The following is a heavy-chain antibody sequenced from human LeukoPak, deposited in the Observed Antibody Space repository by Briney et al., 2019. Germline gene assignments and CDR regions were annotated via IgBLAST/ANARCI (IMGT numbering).Heavy chain of an antibody. CDR2: IKKDESER. CDR1: GFTFSAYW. D-gene: IGHD4/OR15-4a*01. Sequence: GGSLRLSCAAPGFTFSAYWMSWVRQAPGRGLEWVASIKKDESERYYAGSVRGRFTISRDNAKNSLFLQMNSLRVEDRAIYYCARAQYWGQGTLVTVSS. J-gene: IGHJ4*02. V-gene: IGHV3-7*01. CDR3: ARAQY.